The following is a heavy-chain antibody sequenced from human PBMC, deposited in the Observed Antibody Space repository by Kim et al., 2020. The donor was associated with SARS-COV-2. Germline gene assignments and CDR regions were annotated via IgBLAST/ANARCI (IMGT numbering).Heavy chain of an antibody. CDR2: ITGSDGKT. V-gene: IGHV3-23*01. J-gene: IGHJ6*01. CDR1: GFTFSDYT. D-gene: IGHD3-16*02. Sequence: GGSLRLSCAASGFTFSDYTMRWVRQAPGKGLEWISLITGSDGKTYYADSVKGRFTVSRDNSKNTLYLQMSSLRAEDTAVYYCAKANKNRATYYHGMDVWG. CDR3: AKANKNRATYYHGMDV.